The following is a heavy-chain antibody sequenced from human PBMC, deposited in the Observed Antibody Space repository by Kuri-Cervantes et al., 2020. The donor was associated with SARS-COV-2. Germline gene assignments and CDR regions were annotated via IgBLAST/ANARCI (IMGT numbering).Heavy chain of an antibody. Sequence: GESLKISCAASGFTFSSYGMHWVHQAPGKGLEWVAVISYDGSNKYYADSVKGRFTISRDNSKNTLYLQMNSLRAEDTAVYYCAKDKGWLRQTAGLDYWGQGTLVTVSS. J-gene: IGHJ4*02. CDR3: AKDKGWLRQTAGLDY. D-gene: IGHD5-12*01. CDR1: GFTFSSYG. V-gene: IGHV3-30*18. CDR2: ISYDGSNK.